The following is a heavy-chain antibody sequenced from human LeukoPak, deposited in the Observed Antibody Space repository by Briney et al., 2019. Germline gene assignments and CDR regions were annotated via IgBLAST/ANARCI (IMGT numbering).Heavy chain of an antibody. CDR3: ARVGSGYDLDY. V-gene: IGHV3-72*01. CDR2: TRNKANSYTT. CDR1: GFTFSDHY. D-gene: IGHD5-12*01. J-gene: IGHJ4*02. Sequence: SGGSLRLSCAASGFTFSDHYMDWVRQAPGKGLEWVGRTRNKANSYTTEYAASVKGRFTISRDDSKNSLYLQTNSLKTEDTAVYYCARVGSGYDLDYWGQGTLVTVSS.